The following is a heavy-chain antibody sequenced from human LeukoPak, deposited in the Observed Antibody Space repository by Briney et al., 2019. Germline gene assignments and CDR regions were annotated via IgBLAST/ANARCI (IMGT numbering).Heavy chain of an antibody. Sequence: GESLKISCQGSGYRFTSYWIGWVRQMPGKGLEWMGIIYPGDSDTRYSPSFQGQVPISADKSISTAYLQWRSLKASDTAMYYCARQAVAGTGDYWGQGTLVTVSS. D-gene: IGHD6-19*01. J-gene: IGHJ4*02. V-gene: IGHV5-51*01. CDR3: ARQAVAGTGDY. CDR1: GYRFTSYW. CDR2: IYPGDSDT.